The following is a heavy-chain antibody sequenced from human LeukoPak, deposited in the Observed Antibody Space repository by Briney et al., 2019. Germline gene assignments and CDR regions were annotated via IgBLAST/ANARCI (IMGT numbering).Heavy chain of an antibody. Sequence: GGSLRLSCAASGFTFSSYSMNWVRQAPGKGLEWVSYISSSSSTIYYADSVKGRFTISRDNAKNSLYLQMNSLRAEDTAVYYCARHGYYDNSGYYSHFQHWGQGTLVTVSS. J-gene: IGHJ1*01. CDR1: GFTFSSYS. CDR2: ISSSSSTI. CDR3: ARHGYYDNSGYYSHFQH. V-gene: IGHV3-48*01. D-gene: IGHD3-22*01.